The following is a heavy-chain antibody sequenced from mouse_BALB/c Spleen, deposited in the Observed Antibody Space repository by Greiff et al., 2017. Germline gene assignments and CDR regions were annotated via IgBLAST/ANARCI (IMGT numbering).Heavy chain of an antibody. J-gene: IGHJ4*01. CDR1: GYTFTSSW. CDR2: IHPNSGNT. V-gene: IGHV1S130*01. CDR3: ARHYDYGESPMDY. Sequence: VQLQQSGSVLVRPGASVKLSCKASGYTFTSSWMHWAKQRPGQGLEWIGEIHPNSGNTNYNEKFKGKATLTVDTSSSTAYVDLSSLTSEDSAVYYCARHYDYGESPMDYWGQGTSVTVSS. D-gene: IGHD2-4*01.